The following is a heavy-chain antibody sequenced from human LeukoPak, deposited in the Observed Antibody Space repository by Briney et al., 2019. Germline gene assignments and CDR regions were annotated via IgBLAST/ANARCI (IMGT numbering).Heavy chain of an antibody. V-gene: IGHV4-34*01. Sequence: SETLSLTCAVYGGSFSGYYWSWIRQPPGKGLEWIGEINHSGSTNYNPSLKSRVTISVDTSKNQFSLKLSSVTAADTAVYYCANINFDYLDNYWGQGTLVTVSS. D-gene: IGHD3-9*01. CDR1: GGSFSGYY. CDR3: ANINFDYLDNY. CDR2: INHSGST. J-gene: IGHJ4*02.